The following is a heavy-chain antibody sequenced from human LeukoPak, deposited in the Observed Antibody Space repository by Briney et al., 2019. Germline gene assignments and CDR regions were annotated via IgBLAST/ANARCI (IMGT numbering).Heavy chain of an antibody. CDR3: ARSPEGCSGGSCYNPPDY. CDR1: GFTVSSNY. V-gene: IGHV3-66*01. CDR2: IYSGGST. J-gene: IGHJ4*02. D-gene: IGHD2-15*01. Sequence: GGSLRLSCAASGFTVSSNYMSWVRQAPGKGLEWVSVIYSGGSTYYADSVKGRFTISRDNSKSTLYLQMNSLRAEDTAVYYCARSPEGCSGGSCYNPPDYWGQGTLVTVSS.